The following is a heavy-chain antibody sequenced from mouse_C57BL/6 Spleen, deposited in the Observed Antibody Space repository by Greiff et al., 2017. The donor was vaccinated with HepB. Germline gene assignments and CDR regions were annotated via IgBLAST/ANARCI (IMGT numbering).Heavy chain of an antibody. Sequence: EVQRVESGPELVKPGASVKISCKASGYSFTGYYMHWVKQSSEKSLEWIGEINPSTGGTSYNQKFKGKATLTVDKSSSTAYMQLKSLTSEDSAVYYCARTIHYYGSSYGYFDVWGTGTTVTVSS. J-gene: IGHJ1*03. V-gene: IGHV1-43*01. D-gene: IGHD1-1*01. CDR3: ARTIHYYGSSYGYFDV. CDR2: INPSTGGT. CDR1: GYSFTGYY.